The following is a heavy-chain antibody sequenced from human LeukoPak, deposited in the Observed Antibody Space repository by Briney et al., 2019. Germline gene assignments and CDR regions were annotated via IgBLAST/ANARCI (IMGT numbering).Heavy chain of an antibody. V-gene: IGHV3-48*03. CDR1: GFTFSSYE. Sequence: GGSLRPSCAASGFTFSSYEMNWVRQAPGKGLEWVSYISSSGSSIYYADSVKGRFTISRDNAKNSLYLQMNSLRAEDTAIYYCARGPSSPLTNWGQGTLVTVSS. CDR3: ARGPSSPLTN. CDR2: ISSSGSSI. J-gene: IGHJ4*02. D-gene: IGHD6-6*01.